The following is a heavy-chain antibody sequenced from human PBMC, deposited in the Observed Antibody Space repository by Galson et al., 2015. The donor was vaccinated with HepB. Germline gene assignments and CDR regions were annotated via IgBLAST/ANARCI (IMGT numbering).Heavy chain of an antibody. CDR2: MNPNSGNT. V-gene: IGHV1-8*01. D-gene: IGHD3-16*02. CDR1: GYTFTSYD. J-gene: IGHJ6*02. Sequence: SVKVSCKASGYTFTSYDINWVRQATGQGLEWMGWMNPNSGNTGYAQKFQGRVTMTRNTSISTAYMELSSLRSEDTAVYYCAGGASGSYRSYYYGMDDWGQGTPVTVSS. CDR3: AGGASGSYRSYYYGMDD.